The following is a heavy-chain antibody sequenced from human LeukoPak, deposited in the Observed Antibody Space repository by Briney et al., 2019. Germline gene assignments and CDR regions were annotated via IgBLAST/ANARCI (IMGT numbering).Heavy chain of an antibody. Sequence: PSETLSLTCTVSGGSISNDYWSWIRQAAGKELEWIGRIYTRGSTNYNPSLKSRVTISLDKSKKQFSLNLSSVTAADTAVYYCARDSSLSGWFDPWGQGTLVTVSS. CDR2: IYTRGST. D-gene: IGHD3-10*01. CDR1: GGSISNDY. J-gene: IGHJ5*02. CDR3: ARDSSLSGWFDP. V-gene: IGHV4-4*07.